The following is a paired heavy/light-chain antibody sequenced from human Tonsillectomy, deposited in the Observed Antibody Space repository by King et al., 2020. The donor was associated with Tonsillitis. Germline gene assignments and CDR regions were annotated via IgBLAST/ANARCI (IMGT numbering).Heavy chain of an antibody. CDR1: GGSISSYY. J-gene: IGHJ5*02. CDR3: AREGHRGVNWFDP. D-gene: IGHD3-10*01. CDR2: IFYSGNT. V-gene: IGHV4-59*01. Sequence: QVQLQESGPGLVKPSETLSLTCTVSGGSISSYYWSWIRQPPGKGLEWIGYIFYSGNTNYNPSLKSRVTISIETSKNQFSLKLNSVTAADTAVYYCAREGHRGVNWFDPWGQGRLVTVSS.
Light chain of an antibody. CDR1: QGFSSW. J-gene: IGKJ4*01. Sequence: DIQMTQSPSSVSASVGDRVTITCRASQGFSSWLAWYQQKPGKAPKLLIYAVSSLQSGVPSRFSGSGSGTDFTLTISSLQPEDFATYYCQQANSFPLTFGGGTKVEIK. CDR2: AVS. V-gene: IGKV1-12*01. CDR3: QQANSFPLT.